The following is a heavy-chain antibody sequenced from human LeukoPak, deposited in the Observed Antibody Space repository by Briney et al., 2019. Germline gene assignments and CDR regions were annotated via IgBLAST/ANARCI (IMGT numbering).Heavy chain of an antibody. CDR1: GFTFSDYA. V-gene: IGHV3-23*01. Sequence: GGSLRLSCPVSGFTFSDYAMTWVRQAPGKGLEWVSSIFAGGGAALYADSVRGRFTIFRDDSKSTLFLQMHSLRAEDTAIYYCAKNYYDRRGPYSWVFDYWGQGTLVTVFS. CDR2: IFAGGGAA. CDR3: AKNYYDRRGPYSWVFDY. D-gene: IGHD3-22*01. J-gene: IGHJ4*02.